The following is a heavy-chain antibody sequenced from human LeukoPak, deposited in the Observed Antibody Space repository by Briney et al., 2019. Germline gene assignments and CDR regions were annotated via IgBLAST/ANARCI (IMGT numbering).Heavy chain of an antibody. J-gene: IGHJ5*02. CDR2: MNPNSGNT. CDR1: GYTFTSYD. CDR3: ARGRSGWYGANWFDP. D-gene: IGHD6-19*01. Sequence: APVKVSCKASGYTFTSYDINWVRQATGQGLEWMGWMNPNSGNTGYAQKFQGRVTMTRNTSISTAYMELSSLRSEDTAVYYCARGRSGWYGANWFDPWGQGTLVTVSS. V-gene: IGHV1-8*01.